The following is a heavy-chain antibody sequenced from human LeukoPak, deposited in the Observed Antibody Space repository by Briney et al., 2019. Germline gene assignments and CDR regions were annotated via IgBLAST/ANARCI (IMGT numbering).Heavy chain of an antibody. Sequence: PGGSLRLSCAASGFTFSDFHMSWIRQAPGKGLEWVSYVGSSGHYTNYADSVKGRFTISRDNAKNSLYLQMNSLRAEDTAVCYCARDGSYCSGGSCYDYWGQGTLVTVSS. J-gene: IGHJ4*02. D-gene: IGHD2-15*01. CDR3: ARDGSYCSGGSCYDY. V-gene: IGHV3-11*05. CDR2: VGSSGHYT. CDR1: GFTFSDFH.